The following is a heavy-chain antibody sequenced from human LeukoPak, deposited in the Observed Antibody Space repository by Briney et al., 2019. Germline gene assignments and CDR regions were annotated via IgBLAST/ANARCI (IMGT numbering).Heavy chain of an antibody. CDR3: ARAYRGGSFDY. CDR2: INHSGST. D-gene: IGHD2-15*01. V-gene: IGHV4-34*01. J-gene: IGHJ4*02. CDR1: GGSFSGYY. Sequence: SETLSLTCAVYGGSFSGYYWSWIRQPPGKGLEWIGEINHSGSTNYNPSLKSRVTISVDTSKNQFSLKLNSVTAADTAMYYCARAYRGGSFDYWGQGTPVTVSS.